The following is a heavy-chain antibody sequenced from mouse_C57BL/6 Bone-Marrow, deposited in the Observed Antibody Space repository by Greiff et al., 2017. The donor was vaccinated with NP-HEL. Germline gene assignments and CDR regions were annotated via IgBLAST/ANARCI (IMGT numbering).Heavy chain of an antibody. Sequence: EVQLVESGGGLVQSGRSLRLSCATSGFTFSDFYMEWVRQAPGKGLEWIAASRNKANDYTTEYSASVKGRFIVSRDTSQSILYLQMNALRAEDTAIYYCARSYYYGSRYYAMDYWGQGTSVTVSS. CDR3: ARSYYYGSRYYAMDY. J-gene: IGHJ4*01. D-gene: IGHD1-1*01. CDR2: SRNKANDYTT. V-gene: IGHV7-1*01. CDR1: GFTFSDFY.